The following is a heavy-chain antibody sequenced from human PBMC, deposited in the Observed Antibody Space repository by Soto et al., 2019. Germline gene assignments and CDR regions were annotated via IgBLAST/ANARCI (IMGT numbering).Heavy chain of an antibody. D-gene: IGHD3-16*01. J-gene: IGHJ5*01. Sequence: PSETLSLTCAVSGGSISAYYWSWIRQPPGKGLEWIGYIYYSGSTNQNPSLKSRVTLSVDMSKNEFSLKLTSVTAADTAVYYCAQYRADLGGFFASWSQGTLVTVSS. CDR1: GGSISAYY. V-gene: IGHV4-59*08. CDR2: IYYSGST. CDR3: AQYRADLGGFFAS.